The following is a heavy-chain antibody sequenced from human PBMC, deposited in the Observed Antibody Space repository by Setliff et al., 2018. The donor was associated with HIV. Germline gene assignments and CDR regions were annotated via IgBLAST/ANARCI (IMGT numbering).Heavy chain of an antibody. CDR1: GGSISSHY. Sequence: SETLSLTCTVSGGSISSHYWSWIRQPPGKGLEWIGSIYYSGSTNYNPSLKSRVTISVDTSKNQFSLKLSSVTAADTAVYYCASEVYNWNDGVDYWGQGTLVTVSS. D-gene: IGHD1-20*01. CDR3: ASEVYNWNDGVDY. V-gene: IGHV4-59*11. CDR2: IYYSGST. J-gene: IGHJ4*02.